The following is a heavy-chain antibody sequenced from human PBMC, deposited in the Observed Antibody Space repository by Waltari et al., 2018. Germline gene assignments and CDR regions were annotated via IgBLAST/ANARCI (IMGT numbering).Heavy chain of an antibody. CDR1: GGSFSGYY. D-gene: IGHD3-3*01. V-gene: IGHV4-34*01. Sequence: QVQLQQWGAGLLKPSETLSLTCAVYGGSFSGYYWSWIRQPPGQGLEWIGEINHSGSTNYNPSLKSRVTISVDTSKNQFSLKLSSVTAADTAVYYCARVRTGITIFGVVIMHWFDPWGQGTLVTVSS. J-gene: IGHJ5*02. CDR2: INHSGST. CDR3: ARVRTGITIFGVVIMHWFDP.